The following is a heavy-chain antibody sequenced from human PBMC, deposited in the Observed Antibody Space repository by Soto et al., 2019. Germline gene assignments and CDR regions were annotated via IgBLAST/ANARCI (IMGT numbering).Heavy chain of an antibody. CDR3: ARQRGPTGTSTLYYYGMDV. CDR1: GFTFSSYA. V-gene: IGHV3-30-3*01. J-gene: IGHJ6*02. CDR2: ISYDGSNK. Sequence: QVQLVESGGGVVQPGRSLRLSCAASGFTFSSYAMHWVRQAPGKGLEWVAVISYDGSNKYYADSVKGRFTISRDNSKNTLYLQMTGLRAEDTAVYYWARQRGPTGTSTLYYYGMDVWGQGTTVTVSS. D-gene: IGHD1-1*01.